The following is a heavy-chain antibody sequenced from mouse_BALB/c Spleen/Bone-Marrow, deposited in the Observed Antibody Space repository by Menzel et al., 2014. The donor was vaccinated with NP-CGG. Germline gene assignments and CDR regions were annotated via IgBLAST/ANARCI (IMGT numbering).Heavy chain of an antibody. V-gene: IGHV5-6*01. CDR1: GFTFSNYG. CDR3: TRDGKGNYDYAMDY. D-gene: IGHD2-1*01. Sequence: EVQRVESGGDLVKPGGSLKLSCAASGFTFSNYGMSWVRQTPDKRLEWVATISSGGSYTYFPDSVKGRFTISRDNAKNTLYLQVNSLKSEDAAMYYCTRDGKGNYDYAMDYWGQGTSVTVSS. J-gene: IGHJ4*01. CDR2: ISSGGSYT.